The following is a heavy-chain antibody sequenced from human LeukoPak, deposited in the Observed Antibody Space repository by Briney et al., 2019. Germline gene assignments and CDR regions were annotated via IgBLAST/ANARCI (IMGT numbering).Heavy chain of an antibody. Sequence: GGPRSPSCAPSGFTSSSYTMHGVRQVTGKGLKWASAIGTAGDTYYPGSVKGRFTISRENAKNSLYLQMNSLRAGDTAVYYCARVGRGTGYSSGKFDYWGQGTLVTVSS. V-gene: IGHV3-13*01. CDR3: ARVGRGTGYSSGKFDY. CDR2: IGTAGDT. CDR1: GFTSSSYT. J-gene: IGHJ4*02. D-gene: IGHD6-19*01.